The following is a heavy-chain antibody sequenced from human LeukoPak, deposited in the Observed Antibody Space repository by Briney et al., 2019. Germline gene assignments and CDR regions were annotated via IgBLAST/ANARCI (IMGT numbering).Heavy chain of an antibody. D-gene: IGHD1-20*01. V-gene: IGHV3-30*18. Sequence: GGSLRLSCAASGFTFSSYGMHWVRQAPGKGLEWVAVISYDGRNKYYADSVKGRFTISRDNSKNTLYLQMNSLRAEDTAVYYCAKGHYRYNWNDHRLGKYYYYGMDVWGQGTTVTVSS. CDR2: ISYDGRNK. J-gene: IGHJ6*02. CDR3: AKGHYRYNWNDHRLGKYYYYGMDV. CDR1: GFTFSSYG.